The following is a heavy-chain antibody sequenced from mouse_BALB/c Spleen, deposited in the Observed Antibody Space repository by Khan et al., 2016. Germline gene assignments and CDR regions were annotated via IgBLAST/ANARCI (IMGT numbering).Heavy chain of an antibody. CDR3: AREVRRYAMDY. CDR2: INPYNDGT. Sequence: VQLQQPRPELVKPGASVKMSCKASGYTFTSYVMHWVKQKPGQGLEWIGYINPYNDGTKYNEKFKGKATLTSDKSSSTAYMELSSLTSEDSAVYYCAREVRRYAMDYWGQGTSVTVSS. CDR1: GYTFTSYV. V-gene: IGHV1S136*01. D-gene: IGHD2-14*01. J-gene: IGHJ4*01.